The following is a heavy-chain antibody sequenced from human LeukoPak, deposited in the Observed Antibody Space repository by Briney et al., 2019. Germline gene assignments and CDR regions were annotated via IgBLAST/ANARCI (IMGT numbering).Heavy chain of an antibody. V-gene: IGHV4-4*07. J-gene: IGHJ5*02. Sequence: SETLSLTCTVSGGSISGYYWNWIRQPAGKGLEWIGRIFHSGSTNYNPSLNSRVTMSVDTSKNQFSLKLSSVTAADTAVYYCARSRIVLADSLDPWGQGTLVTVSS. CDR3: ARSRIVLADSLDP. D-gene: IGHD6-19*01. CDR1: GGSISGYY. CDR2: IFHSGST.